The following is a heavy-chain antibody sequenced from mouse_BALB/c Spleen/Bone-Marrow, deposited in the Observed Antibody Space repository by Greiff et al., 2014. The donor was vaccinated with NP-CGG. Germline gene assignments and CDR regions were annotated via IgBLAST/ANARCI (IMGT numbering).Heavy chain of an antibody. Sequence: VHVKQSGTVLARPGASVKMSCKASGYTLTSYWMHWVKQRPGQGLEWIGAIYPGISDTSYNQKFKGKAKLTAVTSTSTAYTELSSLTNEDSAVYYCTRSGNAMDYWGQGTSVTVSS. J-gene: IGHJ4*01. V-gene: IGHV1-5*01. D-gene: IGHD1-1*02. CDR2: IYPGISDT. CDR1: GYTLTSYW. CDR3: TRSGNAMDY.